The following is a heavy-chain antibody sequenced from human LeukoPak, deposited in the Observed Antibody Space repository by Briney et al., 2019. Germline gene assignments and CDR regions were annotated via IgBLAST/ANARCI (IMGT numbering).Heavy chain of an antibody. CDR1: GGSISSYY. Sequence: SETLSLTCTVSGGSISSYYWSWIRQPPGKGLEWIGEINHSGSTNYNPSLKSRVTISVDTSKNQFSLKLSSVTAADTAVYYCARSLRGSGYDYWGQGTLVTVSS. D-gene: IGHD6-19*01. CDR2: INHSGST. V-gene: IGHV4-34*01. J-gene: IGHJ4*02. CDR3: ARSLRGSGYDY.